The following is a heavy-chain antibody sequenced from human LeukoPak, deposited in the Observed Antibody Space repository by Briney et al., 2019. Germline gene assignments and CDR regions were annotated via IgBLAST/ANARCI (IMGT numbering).Heavy chain of an antibody. V-gene: IGHV3-21*01. CDR2: ISSSSSYI. D-gene: IGHD2-2*01. CDR3: ARDGLVVPAAITAFNWFDP. Sequence: KTGGSLRLSCAASGFTFSSYSMTWVRQAPGKGLEWVSSISSSSSYIYYADSVKGRFTISRDNAKNSLYLQMNSLRAEDTAVYYCARDGLVVPAAITAFNWFDPWGQGTLVTVSS. J-gene: IGHJ5*02. CDR1: GFTFSSYS.